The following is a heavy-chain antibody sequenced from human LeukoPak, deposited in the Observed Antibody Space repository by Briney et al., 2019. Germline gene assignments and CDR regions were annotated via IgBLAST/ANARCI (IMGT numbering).Heavy chain of an antibody. D-gene: IGHD4-23*01. Sequence: GESLKISCKGSGYSFTSYWIGWVRQMPGKGLEWMGRIDPSDSYTNYSPSFQGHVTISADKSISTAYLQWSSLKASDTAMYYCARQDGGGNPLDDYWGQGTLVTVSS. V-gene: IGHV5-10-1*01. CDR2: IDPSDSYT. J-gene: IGHJ4*02. CDR3: ARQDGGGNPLDDY. CDR1: GYSFTSYW.